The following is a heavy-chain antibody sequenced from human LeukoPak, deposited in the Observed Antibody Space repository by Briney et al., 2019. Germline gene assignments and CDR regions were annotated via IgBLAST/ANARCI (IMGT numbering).Heavy chain of an antibody. CDR2: IYYSGST. J-gene: IGHJ6*02. CDR1: GGSISSYY. CDR3: ARLPEDNYDILTGYYIAGVNYGMDV. D-gene: IGHD3-9*01. Sequence: SETLSLTCTVSGGSISSYYWSWIRQPPGKGLEWIGYIYYSGSTNYNPSLKSRVTISVDTSKNQFSLKLSSVTAADTAVYYCARLPEDNYDILTGYYIAGVNYGMDVWGQGTTVTVSS. V-gene: IGHV4-59*08.